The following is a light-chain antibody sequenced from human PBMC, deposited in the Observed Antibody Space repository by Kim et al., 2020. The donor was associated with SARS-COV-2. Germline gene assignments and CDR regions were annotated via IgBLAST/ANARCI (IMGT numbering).Light chain of an antibody. CDR3: QVWDSSSDHVV. CDR2: DDS. Sequence: APGKTARITCGGNNSGRKSVHGYQQKPGRAPVLVVYDDSDRPSGIPERFSGSNSGNTATLTISRVEAGDEADYDCQVWDSSSDHVVFGGGTQLTVL. CDR1: NSGRKS. J-gene: IGLJ2*01. V-gene: IGLV3-21*03.